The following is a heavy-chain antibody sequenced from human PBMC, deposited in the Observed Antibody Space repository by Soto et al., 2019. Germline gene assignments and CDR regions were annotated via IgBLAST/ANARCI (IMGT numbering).Heavy chain of an antibody. V-gene: IGHV3-30-3*01. CDR2: ISYDGSNK. CDR3: VFTPLRIAVARRGGGEYYFDY. Sequence: GGSLRLSCAASGFTLSSYAIHWVRQAPGKGLEWVAVISYDGSNKYYADSVKGRFTISRDNSKNTLYLQMNSLRAEDTAVYYFVFTPLRIAVARRGGGEYYFDYWGQGT. J-gene: IGHJ4*02. D-gene: IGHD6-19*01. CDR1: GFTLSSYA.